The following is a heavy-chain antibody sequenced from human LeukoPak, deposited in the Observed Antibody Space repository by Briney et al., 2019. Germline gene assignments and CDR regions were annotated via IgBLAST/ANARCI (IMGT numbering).Heavy chain of an antibody. Sequence: SETLSLTCTVSGYSISSGYYWGWIRQPPGKGLEWIGSIYHSGSTYYNPSLKSRVTISVDTSKNQFSLKLSSVTAADTAVYYCARAQLGSDAFDIWGQGTMVTVSS. CDR3: ARAQLGSDAFDI. V-gene: IGHV4-38-2*02. J-gene: IGHJ3*02. CDR2: IYHSGST. D-gene: IGHD7-27*01. CDR1: GYSISSGYY.